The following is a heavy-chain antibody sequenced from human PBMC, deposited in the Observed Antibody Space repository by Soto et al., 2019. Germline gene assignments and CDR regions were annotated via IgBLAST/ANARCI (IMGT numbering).Heavy chain of an antibody. CDR2: ISSSGSTI. CDR3: ARGKSINYYYGMDV. Sequence: SLRLSCAASGFTFSDYYMSWIRQAPGKGLEWVSYISSSGSTIYSADSVKGRFTISRDNAKNSLYLQMNSLRAEDTAVYYCARGKSINYYYGMDVWGQGTTVTVSS. J-gene: IGHJ6*02. D-gene: IGHD3-10*01. CDR1: GFTFSDYY. V-gene: IGHV3-11*01.